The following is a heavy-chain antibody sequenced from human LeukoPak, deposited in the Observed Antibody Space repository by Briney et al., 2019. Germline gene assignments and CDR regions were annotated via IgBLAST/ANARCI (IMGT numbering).Heavy chain of an antibody. D-gene: IGHD6-13*01. J-gene: IGHJ4*02. CDR1: GYTFTGYY. CDR3: ARESSIAAAGWVDY. V-gene: IGHV1-2*02. Sequence: ASVKVSCKASGYTFTGYYMHWVRQAPGQGLEWMGWINPNSGGTNYAQKFQGRVTMTRDTSISTAYMELSRLRSDDTAVYYCARESSIAAAGWVDYWGQGTLVTVSS. CDR2: INPNSGGT.